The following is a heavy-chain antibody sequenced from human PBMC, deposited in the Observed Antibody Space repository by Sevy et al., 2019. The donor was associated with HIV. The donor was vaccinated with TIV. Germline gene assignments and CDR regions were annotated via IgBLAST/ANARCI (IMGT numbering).Heavy chain of an antibody. CDR3: AKAPQYYYGSGSRELDY. J-gene: IGHJ4*02. CDR2: ISYDGSNK. CDR1: GFTFSSYG. D-gene: IGHD3-10*01. V-gene: IGHV3-30*18. Sequence: GGSLRLSCAASGFTFSSYGMHWVRQAPGKGLEWVAVISYDGSNKYYADSVKGRLTISRDNSKNTLYLQMNSLRAEDTAVYYCAKAPQYYYGSGSRELDYWGQGTLVTVSS.